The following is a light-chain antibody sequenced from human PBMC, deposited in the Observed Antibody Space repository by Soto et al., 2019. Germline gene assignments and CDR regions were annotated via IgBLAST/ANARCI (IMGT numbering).Light chain of an antibody. J-gene: IGKJ5*01. CDR3: QHYVEGSPIT. CDR1: QSVSSR. Sequence: EIVMTQSPGTLSLSPGERSTLAFMSSQSVSSRLAWYQQKPGQAPRLLISGASSRATGIPDRFSGSGSGTDFTLTISRLEPEDFALYYCQHYVEGSPITFGQGTRLEIK. CDR2: GAS. V-gene: IGKV3-20*01.